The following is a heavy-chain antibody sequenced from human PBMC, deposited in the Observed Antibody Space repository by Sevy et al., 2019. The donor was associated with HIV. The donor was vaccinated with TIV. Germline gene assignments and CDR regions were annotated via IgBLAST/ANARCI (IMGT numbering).Heavy chain of an antibody. CDR3: ARDDRPSGWLFDY. Sequence: GGSLRLSCAASGFTFSSYWMTWVRQAPGKGLEWVANINRDGSTENYVDSVKGRFTISRDNAKNSLYLEMNSLRAEDTAVYYCARDDRPSGWLFDYWGQGTLVTISS. CDR1: GFTFSSYW. V-gene: IGHV3-7*01. CDR2: INRDGSTE. D-gene: IGHD6-19*01. J-gene: IGHJ4*02.